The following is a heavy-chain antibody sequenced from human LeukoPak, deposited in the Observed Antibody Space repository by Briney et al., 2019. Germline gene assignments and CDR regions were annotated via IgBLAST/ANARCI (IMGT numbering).Heavy chain of an antibody. CDR2: INHSGST. CDR3: ASANYDILTGSHDAFDI. CDR1: GGSFSGYY. V-gene: IGHV4-34*01. Sequence: SETLSLTCAVYGGSFSGYYWSWIRQPPGKGLEWIGEINHSGSTNYNPSLKSRVTISVDTSKNQFSLKLSSVTAADTAVYYCASANYDILTGSHDAFDIWGQGTMVTVSS. D-gene: IGHD3-9*01. J-gene: IGHJ3*02.